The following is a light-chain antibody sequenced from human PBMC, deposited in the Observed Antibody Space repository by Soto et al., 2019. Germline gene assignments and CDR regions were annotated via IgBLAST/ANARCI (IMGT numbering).Light chain of an antibody. Sequence: EIVLTQSPGTLSLSPGERATLSCGASQSVRSIYLACYQQKPGQAPRLLIYGASSRATGIPDRFSGSGSGTDFTLTISRLEPEDSAVYYCQQYGDSPHTFGGGTKVEIK. V-gene: IGKV3-20*01. J-gene: IGKJ4*01. CDR3: QQYGDSPHT. CDR1: QSVRSIY. CDR2: GAS.